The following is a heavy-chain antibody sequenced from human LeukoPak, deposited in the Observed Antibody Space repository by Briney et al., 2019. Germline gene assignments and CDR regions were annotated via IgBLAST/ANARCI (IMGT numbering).Heavy chain of an antibody. D-gene: IGHD1-26*01. CDR3: AREGPIVGATHLVDY. V-gene: IGHV1-2*02. Sequence: ASVKVSCKASGYTFTDYYMYWVRQAPGQGLEWMGWINPNSGGTNYAQKFQGRVTMTRDTSISTAYMELSRLRSDDTAVYYCAREGPIVGATHLVDYWGQGTLVTASS. J-gene: IGHJ4*02. CDR2: INPNSGGT. CDR1: GYTFTDYY.